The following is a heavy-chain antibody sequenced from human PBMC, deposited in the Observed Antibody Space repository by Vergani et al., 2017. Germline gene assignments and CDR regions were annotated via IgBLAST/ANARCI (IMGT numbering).Heavy chain of an antibody. J-gene: IGHJ6*03. D-gene: IGHD4-11*01. V-gene: IGHV4-34*01. CDR1: GGSFTSYH. CDR2: IDHTGRP. CDR3: ARVNTETNGHLYYYYHMDV. Sequence: QVQLQQWGGGLLKPSETLSLTCVVTGGSFTSYHWTWIRQSPGEGLEWVGDIDHTGRPDYNPSLKSRLTMSVDKARNQFSLTLKSVTATDTAIYFCARVNTETNGHLYYYYHMDVWGQGTAVTVS.